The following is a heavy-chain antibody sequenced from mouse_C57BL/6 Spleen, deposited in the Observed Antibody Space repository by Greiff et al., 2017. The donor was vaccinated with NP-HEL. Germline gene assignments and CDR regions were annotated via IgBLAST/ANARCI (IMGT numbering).Heavy chain of an antibody. CDR3: ARDYYGSSYVRDFDY. V-gene: IGHV1-55*01. D-gene: IGHD1-1*01. CDR2: IYPGSGST. CDR1: GYTFTSYW. J-gene: IGHJ2*01. Sequence: VQLQQPGAELVKPGASVKMSCKASGYTFTSYWITWVKQRPGQGLEWIGDIYPGSGSTNYNEKFKSKATLTVDTSSSTAYMQLSSLTSEDSAVYYCARDYYGSSYVRDFDYWGQGTTLTVSS.